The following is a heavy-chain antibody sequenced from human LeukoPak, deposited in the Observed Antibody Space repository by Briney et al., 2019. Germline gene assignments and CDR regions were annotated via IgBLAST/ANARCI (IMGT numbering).Heavy chain of an antibody. V-gene: IGHV1-3*01. CDR1: GYIFINYA. CDR3: ARVYCSSTSCRYYFDY. CDR2: INVGNGNT. J-gene: IGHJ4*02. D-gene: IGHD2-2*01. Sequence: ASVKVSCKASGYIFINYAVHWVRQAPGQRHEWMGWINVGNGNTEHSQKFQGRITITRDTSANTAYMELISLRSEDTAVYFCARVYCSSTSCRYYFDYWGQGTLVTVSS.